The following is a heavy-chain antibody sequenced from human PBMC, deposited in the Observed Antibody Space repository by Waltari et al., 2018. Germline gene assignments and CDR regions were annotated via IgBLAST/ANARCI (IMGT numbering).Heavy chain of an antibody. CDR3: ASSFDKDFWSGYYPFDS. CDR2: MFANGND. J-gene: IGHJ4*02. D-gene: IGHD3-3*01. V-gene: IGHV4-4*08. Sequence: QVELQESGPGLVNPSETLSLTCSVSGGSISANYWSWIRQSPGKGLAVIGYMFANGNDNYNPTLRSRVTISADMSKIQFSLRLSSVTAADPAIYYCASSFDKDFWSGYYPFDSWGQGLLVTVSS. CDR1: GGSISANY.